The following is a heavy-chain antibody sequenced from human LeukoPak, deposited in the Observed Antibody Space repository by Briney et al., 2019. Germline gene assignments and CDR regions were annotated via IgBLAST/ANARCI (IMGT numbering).Heavy chain of an antibody. Sequence: GGSLRLSCAASGFTFSSQWMSWVRQAPGKGLEWGGNIKVDVSEKNYVDSVKGRVTISRDNAKNSLYLQMCSLRAGDTAVYYCARGGDYVWFDPWGQGTLVTVSS. J-gene: IGHJ5*02. CDR2: IKVDVSEK. D-gene: IGHD4-17*01. CDR1: GFTFSSQW. CDR3: ARGGDYVWFDP. V-gene: IGHV3-7*01.